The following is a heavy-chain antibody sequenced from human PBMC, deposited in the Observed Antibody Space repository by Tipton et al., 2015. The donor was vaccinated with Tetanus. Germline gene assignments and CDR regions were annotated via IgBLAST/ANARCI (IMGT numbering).Heavy chain of an antibody. D-gene: IGHD3-10*01. Sequence: LRLSCTVSGGSVSSGSYYWSWIRQPPGKGLKWIGYIYYSGSTNYNPSLKSRVTISVDTSKNQFSLKLSSVTAADTAVYYCARGGFGEFPDYWGQGTLVTVSS. CDR1: GGSVSSGSYY. J-gene: IGHJ4*02. V-gene: IGHV4-61*01. CDR3: ARGGFGEFPDY. CDR2: IYYSGST.